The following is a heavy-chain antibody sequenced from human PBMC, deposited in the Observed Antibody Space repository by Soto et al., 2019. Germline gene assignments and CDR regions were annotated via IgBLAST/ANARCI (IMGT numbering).Heavy chain of an antibody. V-gene: IGHV4-34*01. Sequence: QVQLQQWGAGLSKPSETLSLTCAVYGGSFSGYYWSWIRQPPGKGLEWIGEIDHTGGSSYNPSLKSRVTISLDTSNNQFSLKLSSVTAADTAVYYCARVRPRYGMDVWGQGTTVTVSS. CDR2: IDHTGGS. J-gene: IGHJ6*02. CDR3: ARVRPRYGMDV. CDR1: GGSFSGYY.